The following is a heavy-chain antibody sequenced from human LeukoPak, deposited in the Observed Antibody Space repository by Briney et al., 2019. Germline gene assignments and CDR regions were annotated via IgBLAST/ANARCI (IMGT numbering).Heavy chain of an antibody. Sequence: ASVKVSCKASGYTFTGYYMHWVRHAPGQGLEWMGWINPNSGGTNYAQKFQGRVTMTRDTSISTAYMELSRLRSDDTAVYYCAREDVAAAGIENWFDPWGQGTLVTVSS. CDR2: INPNSGGT. V-gene: IGHV1-2*02. J-gene: IGHJ5*02. CDR3: AREDVAAAGIENWFDP. CDR1: GYTFTGYY. D-gene: IGHD6-13*01.